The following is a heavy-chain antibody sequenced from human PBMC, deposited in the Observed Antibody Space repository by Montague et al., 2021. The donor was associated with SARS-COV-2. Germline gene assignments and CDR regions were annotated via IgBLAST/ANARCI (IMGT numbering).Heavy chain of an antibody. CDR2: ISGSGCTT. CDR3: AKSPSGWWLFDH. Sequence: SLRLSCAASGFTFSSYAMSWVRQAPGKGLEWVSAISGSGCTTWYADSVKGRFTISRDNSKNTLYLQMNSLRAEDTAVYYCAKSPSGWWLFDHWGQGTLVTVSS. CDR1: GFTFSSYA. J-gene: IGHJ4*02. D-gene: IGHD6-19*01. V-gene: IGHV3-23*01.